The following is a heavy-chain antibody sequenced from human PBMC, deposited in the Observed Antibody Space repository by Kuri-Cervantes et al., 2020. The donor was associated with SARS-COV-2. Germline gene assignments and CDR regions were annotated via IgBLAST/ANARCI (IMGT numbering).Heavy chain of an antibody. CDR3: ARATNYYYDSSGYYYKAFDI. D-gene: IGHD3-22*01. J-gene: IGHJ3*02. Sequence: LKISCAASGFTFSSYWMSWVRQAPGKGLEWVANIKQDGSEKYYVDSVKGRFTISRDNAKNSLYLQMNSLRAEDTAVYYCARATNYYYDSSGYYYKAFDIWGQGTMVTVSS. CDR1: GFTFSSYW. CDR2: IKQDGSEK. V-gene: IGHV3-7*05.